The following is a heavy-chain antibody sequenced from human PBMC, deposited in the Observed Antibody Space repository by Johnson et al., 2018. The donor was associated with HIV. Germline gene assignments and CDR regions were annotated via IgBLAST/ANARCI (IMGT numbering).Heavy chain of an antibody. Sequence: QVQLVESGGGLVKPGGSLRLSCAASGLTFSDYDMSWIRQAPGKGLEWVSYISSSGSTRYYADSVKGRFTISTDNSKNSLYLQMHRLRAEDTALYYCARGGGDCGGDCFLGAFDIWGQGTMVTVSS. CDR1: GLTFSDYD. D-gene: IGHD2-21*01. CDR3: ARGGGDCGGDCFLGAFDI. J-gene: IGHJ3*02. V-gene: IGHV3-11*04. CDR2: ISSSGSTR.